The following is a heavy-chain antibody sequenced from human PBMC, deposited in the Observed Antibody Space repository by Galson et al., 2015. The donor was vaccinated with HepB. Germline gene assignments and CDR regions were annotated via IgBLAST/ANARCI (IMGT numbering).Heavy chain of an antibody. D-gene: IGHD3-22*01. V-gene: IGHV4-61*02. CDR2: IYTSGST. CDR3: ARGKRTMIVVVDAFDI. Sequence: TLSLTCTVSGGSISSGSYYWGWIRQPAGKGLEWIGRIYTSGSTNYNPSLKSRVTISVDTSKNQFSLKLSSVTAADTAVYYCARGKRTMIVVVDAFDIWGQGTMVTVSS. CDR1: GGSISSGSYY. J-gene: IGHJ3*02.